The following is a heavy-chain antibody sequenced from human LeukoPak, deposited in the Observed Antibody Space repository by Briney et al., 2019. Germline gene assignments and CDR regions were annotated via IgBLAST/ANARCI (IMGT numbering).Heavy chain of an antibody. Sequence: PSETLSLTCTVSGGSISSYHASWIRKPPGKALEGIAYLFYSANTDYNPSLESRVTISVDTSKNQFSLKLRSVTAADTAVYYCATVAVIRGVTYFDYWGQGTLVTVSS. CDR3: ATVAVIRGVTYFDY. CDR1: GGSISSYH. CDR2: LFYSANT. D-gene: IGHD3-10*01. J-gene: IGHJ4*02. V-gene: IGHV4-59*01.